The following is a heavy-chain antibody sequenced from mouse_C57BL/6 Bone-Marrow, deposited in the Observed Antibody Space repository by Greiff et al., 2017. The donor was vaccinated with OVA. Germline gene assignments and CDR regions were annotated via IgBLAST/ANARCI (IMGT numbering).Heavy chain of an antibody. D-gene: IGHD2-1*01. CDR3: ARHDLPRWFAY. Sequence: VQLKESGGDLVKPGGSLKLSCAASGFTFSSYGMSWVRQTPDKRLEWVATISSGGSYTYYPDSVKGRFTISRDNAKNTLYLQMSSLKSEDTAMYYCARHDLPRWFAYWGQGTLVTVSA. J-gene: IGHJ3*01. V-gene: IGHV5-6*01. CDR1: GFTFSSYG. CDR2: ISSGGSYT.